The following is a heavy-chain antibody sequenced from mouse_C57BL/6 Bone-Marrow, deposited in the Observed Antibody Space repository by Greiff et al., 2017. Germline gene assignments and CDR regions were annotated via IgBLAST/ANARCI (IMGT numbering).Heavy chain of an antibody. CDR1: GYSFTDYN. D-gene: IGHD1-1*01. CDR3: ARSDYYGRSPYYYARDY. CDR2: ISPNYGTT. Sequence: EVQLQQSGPGLVKPGASVKISCKASGYSFTDYNMNWVQQSNGKSLEWIGVISPNYGTTSYNQKFKGKDTLTVAQSSSPGYMQHNSLTSEDSAVYYCARSDYYGRSPYYYARDYWGQGTSVTVSS. V-gene: IGHV1-39*01. J-gene: IGHJ4*01.